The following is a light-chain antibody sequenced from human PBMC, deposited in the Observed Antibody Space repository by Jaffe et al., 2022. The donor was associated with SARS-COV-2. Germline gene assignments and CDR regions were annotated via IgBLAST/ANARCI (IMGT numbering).Light chain of an antibody. V-gene: IGKV1-5*03. J-gene: IGKJ1*01. Sequence: DIQMTQSPSTLSASVGDRLTITCRASQSIDSWLAWYQQKPGKAPNLLIYTASILESGVPSRFSGSRSGTDFTLTISSLQPDDFATYYCQQYKSYPRTFGQGTKVEIK. CDR3: QQYKSYPRT. CDR2: TAS. CDR1: QSIDSW.